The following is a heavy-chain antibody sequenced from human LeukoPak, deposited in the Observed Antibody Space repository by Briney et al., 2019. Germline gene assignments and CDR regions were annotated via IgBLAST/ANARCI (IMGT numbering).Heavy chain of an antibody. CDR2: INPNSGGT. V-gene: IGHV1-2*02. Sequence: ASVKVSCKASGYTFTGYYMHWVRQAPGQGLERMGWINPNSGGTNYAQKFQGRVTMTRDTSISTAYMELSRLRSDDTAVYYCARDRTWELLRGFTNYYFDYWGQGTLVTVSS. J-gene: IGHJ4*02. D-gene: IGHD1-26*01. CDR3: ARDRTWELLRGFTNYYFDY. CDR1: GYTFTGYY.